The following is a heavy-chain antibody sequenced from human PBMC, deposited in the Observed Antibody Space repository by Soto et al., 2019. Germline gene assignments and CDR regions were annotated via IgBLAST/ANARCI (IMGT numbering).Heavy chain of an antibody. CDR2: IRASGGNP. V-gene: IGHV3-23*01. J-gene: IGHJ6*03. Sequence: PGGSLRLSCAASGFTFSIYAMSWVRQAPGKGLEWVATIRASGGNPYYADSVKGRFTISRDNSMNTLFLQMNSLRAEDTAVYYCAKTQRITIFPRQSGDYYMDVWGEGTTVTVPS. CDR1: GFTFSIYA. D-gene: IGHD3-3*01. CDR3: AKTQRITIFPRQSGDYYMDV.